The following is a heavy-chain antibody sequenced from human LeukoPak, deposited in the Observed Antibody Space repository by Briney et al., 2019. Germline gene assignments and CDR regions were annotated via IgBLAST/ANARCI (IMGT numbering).Heavy chain of an antibody. CDR2: INHSGST. CDR1: GGSFSGYY. J-gene: IGHJ5*02. D-gene: IGHD6-13*01. Sequence: SETLSLTCAVYGGSFSGYYWSWIRQPPGKGLDWIGEINHSGSTNYNPSLKSRVTISVDTSKNQFSLKLSSVTAADTAVYYCARDKPDLRYSSSWFDPWGQGTLVTVSS. V-gene: IGHV4-34*01. CDR3: ARDKPDLRYSSSWFDP.